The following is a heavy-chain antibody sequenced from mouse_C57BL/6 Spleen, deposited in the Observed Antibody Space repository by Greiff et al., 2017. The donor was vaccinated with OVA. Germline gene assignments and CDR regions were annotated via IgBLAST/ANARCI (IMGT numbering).Heavy chain of an antibody. D-gene: IGHD2-1*01. CDR2: ISDGGSYT. V-gene: IGHV5-4*02. Sequence: EVQGVESGGGLVKPGGTLKLTCAASGFTFSDYYMYWVRQTPEKRLEGVATISDGGSYTYYPDSVKGRFTISRDNAKNNLYLQMSSLKSEDTAMYYCARDEGNYYFDYWGQGTTLTVSS. CDR1: GFTFSDYY. J-gene: IGHJ2*01. CDR3: ARDEGNYYFDY.